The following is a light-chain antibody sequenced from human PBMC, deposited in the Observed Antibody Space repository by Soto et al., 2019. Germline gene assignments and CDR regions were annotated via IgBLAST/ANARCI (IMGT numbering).Light chain of an antibody. CDR2: GAS. J-gene: IGKJ1*01. V-gene: IGKV3-20*01. CDR1: QSVSSTY. Sequence: EIVLTQSPGTLSLSPGERATLSCRASQSVSSTYLAWYRQKPGQAPRLLIYGASSRATGIPDRFSGSGSGTDFTLTISRLEPEDFAVYYCQQYGSSPATFGQGNKVEIK. CDR3: QQYGSSPAT.